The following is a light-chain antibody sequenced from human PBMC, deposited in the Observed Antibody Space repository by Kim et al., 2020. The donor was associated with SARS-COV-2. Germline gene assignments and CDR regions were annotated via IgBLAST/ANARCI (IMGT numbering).Light chain of an antibody. CDR2: DVT. Sequence: QSALTQPASVSGSPGQSITISCTGTSSDVGAYNYVSWYQQHPGKAPKLMIYDVTNRPSGVSNRFSGSKSDNTASLTISGLQAEDEADYYCSSYTRSSTYVFGTGTKVTVL. V-gene: IGLV2-14*01. J-gene: IGLJ1*01. CDR3: SSYTRSSTYV. CDR1: SSDVGAYNY.